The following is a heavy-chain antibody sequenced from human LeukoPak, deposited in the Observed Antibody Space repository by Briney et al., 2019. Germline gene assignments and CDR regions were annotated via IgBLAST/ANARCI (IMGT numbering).Heavy chain of an antibody. Sequence: GRSLRLSCAPSGFTFSSYALHWVRRPPRKGLGYVSGISSNGGSTYYANSVQGRFTISRDNSKNTLYLQMGSLGAEDMAVYYCARDFYYDSSGPYFYYGMDVWGQGTTVTVSS. CDR2: ISSNGGST. CDR1: GFTFSSYA. J-gene: IGHJ6*02. CDR3: ARDFYYDSSGPYFYYGMDV. V-gene: IGHV3-64*01. D-gene: IGHD3-22*01.